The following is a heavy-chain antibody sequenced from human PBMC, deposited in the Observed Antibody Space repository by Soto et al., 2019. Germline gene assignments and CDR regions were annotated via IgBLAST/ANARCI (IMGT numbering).Heavy chain of an antibody. J-gene: IGHJ6*02. D-gene: IGHD3-3*01. CDR3: VGGWRAPLYRMDV. CDR1: GGTFSSYA. Sequence: AVKVSCKASGGTFSSYAISWVRQAPGQGLEWIGGIIPIFGTANYAQKFQGRVTITADESTSTAYMELSSLRSEDTAVYYCVGGWRAPLYRMDVWDQGTTVTVSS. CDR2: IIPIFGTA. V-gene: IGHV1-69*13.